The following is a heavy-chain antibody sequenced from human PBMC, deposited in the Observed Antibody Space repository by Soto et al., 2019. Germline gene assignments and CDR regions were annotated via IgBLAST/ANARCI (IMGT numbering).Heavy chain of an antibody. V-gene: IGHV3-23*01. J-gene: IGHJ3*02. CDR1: GLTFSTYA. CDR3: AHPRGYGVFDAYDI. D-gene: IGHD4-17*01. CDR2: ISRDGYDI. Sequence: PGGSLRLSCAASGLTFSTYAMSWVRQAPGKGLEWVSAISRDGYDIYYTDSVKGRFTISRDNSKHMLYLQMNSLRIEDTAVYYCAHPRGYGVFDAYDIWGQGAMVT.